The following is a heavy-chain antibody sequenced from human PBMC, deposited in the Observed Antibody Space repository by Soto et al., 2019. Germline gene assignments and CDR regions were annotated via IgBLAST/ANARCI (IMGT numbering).Heavy chain of an antibody. CDR2: VYHTGRT. V-gene: IGHV4-61*08. J-gene: IGHJ4*02. Sequence: SETLSLTCTVSGGSFKSGGYSWSWIRQPPGKGLEWIGYVYHTGRTSYNPSLKSRVSISMDTSKNQFSLNLDSVTAADTGVYFCARDFAYFDSWGQGTLVTV. CDR1: GGSFKSGGYS. D-gene: IGHD3-3*01. CDR3: ARDFAYFDS.